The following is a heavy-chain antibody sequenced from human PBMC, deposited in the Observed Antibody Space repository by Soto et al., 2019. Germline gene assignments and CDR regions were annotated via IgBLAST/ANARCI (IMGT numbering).Heavy chain of an antibody. CDR2: ISSSSSYI. D-gene: IGHD5-12*01. Sequence: GGSLRLSCAASGFTFSSYSMNWVRQAPGKGLEWVSSISSSSSYIYYADSVKGRFTISRDNAKNSLYLQMNSLRAEDTAVYYCARDFEVATIGDYYYYYGMDVWGQGTTVTAP. V-gene: IGHV3-21*01. J-gene: IGHJ6*02. CDR1: GFTFSSYS. CDR3: ARDFEVATIGDYYYYYGMDV.